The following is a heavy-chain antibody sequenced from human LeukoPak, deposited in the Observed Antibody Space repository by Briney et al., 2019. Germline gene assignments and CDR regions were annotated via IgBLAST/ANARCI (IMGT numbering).Heavy chain of an antibody. CDR1: GGSFSGYY. D-gene: IGHD6-13*01. Sequence: ASETLSLTCAVYGGSFSGYYWSWIRQPAGKGLEWIGRIYTTGSTNYNPSLKSRVTISVDTSKNQFSLKLSSVTAADTAVYYCARGDSSSWLYYFDYWGQGTLVTVSS. V-gene: IGHV4-59*10. J-gene: IGHJ4*02. CDR2: IYTTGST. CDR3: ARGDSSSWLYYFDY.